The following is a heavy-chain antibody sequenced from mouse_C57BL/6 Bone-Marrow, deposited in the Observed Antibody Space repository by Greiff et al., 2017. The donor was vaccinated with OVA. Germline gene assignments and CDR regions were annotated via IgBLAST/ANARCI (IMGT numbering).Heavy chain of an antibody. CDR3: TFYYYGSYFDY. CDR1: GFNIKDYY. D-gene: IGHD1-1*01. V-gene: IGHV14-1*01. J-gene: IGHJ2*01. Sequence: VQLQQSGAELVRPGASVKLSCTASGFNIKDYYMHWVKQRPEQGLEWIGRIDPVDGDTEYAPKFQGKATMTADTSSNTAYLQLSSLTSEDTAVYYCTFYYYGSYFDYWGQGTTLTVSS. CDR2: IDPVDGDT.